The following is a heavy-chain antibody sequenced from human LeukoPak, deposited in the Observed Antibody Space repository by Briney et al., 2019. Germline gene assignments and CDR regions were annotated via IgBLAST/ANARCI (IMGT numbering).Heavy chain of an antibody. V-gene: IGHV3-66*01. Sequence: GGSLRLSCAASGFTFSSYAMSWVRQAPGKGLEWVSVIYSGGSTYYADSVKGRFTISRDNSKNTLYLQMNSLRAGDTAVYYCARYYDSSGYYRWGQGTLVTVSS. CDR3: ARYYDSSGYYR. J-gene: IGHJ5*02. CDR1: GFTFSSYA. D-gene: IGHD3-22*01. CDR2: IYSGGST.